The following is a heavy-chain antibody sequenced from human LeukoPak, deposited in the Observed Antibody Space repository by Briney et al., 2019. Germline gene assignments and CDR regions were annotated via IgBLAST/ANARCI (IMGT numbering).Heavy chain of an antibody. CDR2: IWYDGSNK. Sequence: GGSLRLSCAASGFTFSSYGMHWVRQAPGKGLEWVAVIWYDGSNKYYADSVKGRFTISRDNSKNTLYLQMNSLRAEDTAVYYCARGSGWFPFDYWGQGTLVTVSS. D-gene: IGHD6-19*01. J-gene: IGHJ4*02. V-gene: IGHV3-33*01. CDR3: ARGSGWFPFDY. CDR1: GFTFSSYG.